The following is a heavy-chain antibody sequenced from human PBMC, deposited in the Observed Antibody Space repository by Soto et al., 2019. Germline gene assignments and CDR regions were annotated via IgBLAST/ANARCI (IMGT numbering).Heavy chain of an antibody. J-gene: IGHJ6*02. V-gene: IGHV1-69*13. Sequence: SVKVSCKASGGTFSSYAISWVRQAPGQGLEWMGGVIPIFGTANYAQKFQGRVTITADESTSTAYMELSSLRSEDTAVYYCAGRDGYNYYYYGMDVWGQGTTVTVYS. D-gene: IGHD5-18*01. CDR1: GGTFSSYA. CDR3: AGRDGYNYYYYGMDV. CDR2: VIPIFGTA.